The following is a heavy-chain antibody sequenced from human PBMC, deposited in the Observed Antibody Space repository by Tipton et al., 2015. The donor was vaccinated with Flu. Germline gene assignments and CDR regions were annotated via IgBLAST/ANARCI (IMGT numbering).Heavy chain of an antibody. J-gene: IGHJ4*02. CDR3: ASHPATSRVAAGGTDY. Sequence: TLSLTCAVSGASISSNNWRTWVRQSPGKGLEWVGEIHHYGTTHYNPSLRRRLTISVDKSKNKFSLNLRPVTAADTAVYYCASHPATSRVAAGGTDYWGQGTLVTVSS. D-gene: IGHD6-13*01. CDR2: IHHYGTT. CDR1: GASISSNNW. V-gene: IGHV4-4*02.